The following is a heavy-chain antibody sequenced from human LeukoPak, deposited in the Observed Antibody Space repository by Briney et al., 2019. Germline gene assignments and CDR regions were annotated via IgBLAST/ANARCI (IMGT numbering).Heavy chain of an antibody. CDR2: IKQDGSEK. D-gene: IGHD3-3*01. V-gene: IGHV3-7*03. J-gene: IGHJ4*02. CDR1: GFTFSNYW. CDR3: AKAASASYSGY. Sequence: GGSLRLSCAASGFTFSNYWMNWVRQAPGKGLEWVANIKQDGSEKYYVDSVKGRFTISRDNSRNTLYLQMNTLRAEDTAVYYCAKAASASYSGYWGQGTLVTVSS.